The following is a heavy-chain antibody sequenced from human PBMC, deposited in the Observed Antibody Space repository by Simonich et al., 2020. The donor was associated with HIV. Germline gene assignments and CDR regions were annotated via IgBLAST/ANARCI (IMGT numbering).Heavy chain of an antibody. D-gene: IGHD4-17*01. V-gene: IGHV4-38-2*01. J-gene: IGHJ4*02. CDR2: IYHSGGT. CDR3: ARMYGDYVPYYFDY. Sequence: QVQLQESGPGLVKPSETLSLTCAVSGYSISSGYYWGWIRQPPGKGLEWIGSIYHSGGTYYNPSLKSRVTISVDTSKNQFSRKLSSVTAADTAVYYCARMYGDYVPYYFDYWGQGTLVTVSS. CDR1: GYSISSGYY.